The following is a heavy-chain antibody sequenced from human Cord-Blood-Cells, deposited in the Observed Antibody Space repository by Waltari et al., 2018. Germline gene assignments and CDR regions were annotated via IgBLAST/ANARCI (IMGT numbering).Heavy chain of an antibody. CDR2: IYHSGST. J-gene: IGHJ4*02. V-gene: IGHV4-38-2*02. D-gene: IGHD4-4*01. Sequence: QVQLQESGPGLVKPSETMSLTCTVSGYSISSGYYWGWIRQPPGKGLEWNGSIYHSGSTYYNPSLKSRVTISVDTSKNQFSLKLSSVTAADTAVYYCARVNYSNYFDYWGQGTLVTVSS. CDR3: ARVNYSNYFDY. CDR1: GYSISSGYY.